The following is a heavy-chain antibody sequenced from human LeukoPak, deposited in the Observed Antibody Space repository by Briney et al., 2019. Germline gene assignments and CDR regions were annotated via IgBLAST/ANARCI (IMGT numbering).Heavy chain of an antibody. Sequence: PGGSLRLSCAASGFTFSSYCMHWVRLAPGKGREWVAFIRYDGSNKYYADSVKGRFTISRDNSKNTLYLQMNSLRAEDTAVYYCAKDLLLWFGEFPPLAFDYWGQGTLVTVSS. V-gene: IGHV3-30*02. D-gene: IGHD3-10*01. J-gene: IGHJ4*02. CDR3: AKDLLLWFGEFPPLAFDY. CDR1: GFTFSSYC. CDR2: IRYDGSNK.